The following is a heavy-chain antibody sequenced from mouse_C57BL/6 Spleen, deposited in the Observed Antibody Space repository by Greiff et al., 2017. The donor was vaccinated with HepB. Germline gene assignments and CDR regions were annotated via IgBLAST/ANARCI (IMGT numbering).Heavy chain of an antibody. CDR3: ARSRDYAGRGGRFDD. CDR1: GYTFTSYW. J-gene: IGHJ2*01. V-gene: IGHV1-52*01. Sequence: QVQLQQPGAELVRPGSSVKLSCKASGYTFTSYWMHWVKQRPIQGLEWIGNIDPSDSETHYNQKFKDKATLTVDKSSRTAYMQLSSLTSEDSAVYYCARSRDYAGRGGRFDDWGQGTTLTVSS. CDR2: IDPSDSET. D-gene: IGHD2-4*01.